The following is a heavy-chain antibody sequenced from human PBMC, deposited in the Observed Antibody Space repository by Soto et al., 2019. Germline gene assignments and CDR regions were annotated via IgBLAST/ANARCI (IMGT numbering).Heavy chain of an antibody. D-gene: IGHD5-18*01. CDR3: AKDQADTAMFMVS. V-gene: IGHV3-30*18. Sequence: QVQLVESGGGVVQPGRSLRLSCVASGFTFTTYGMHWVRQAPGKGLEWLAVISHDGNTPYYGDSVKGRFTISRDNSKSTLYLQMNSLKADDTAEYYCAKDQADTAMFMVSWGQGTLVTVSS. J-gene: IGHJ4*02. CDR1: GFTFTTYG. CDR2: ISHDGNTP.